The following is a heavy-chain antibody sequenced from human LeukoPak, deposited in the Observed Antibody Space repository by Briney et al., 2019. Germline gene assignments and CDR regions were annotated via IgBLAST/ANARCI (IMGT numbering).Heavy chain of an antibody. D-gene: IGHD6-19*01. CDR2: INTDGSST. J-gene: IGHJ4*02. V-gene: IGHV3-74*01. CDR1: GFTFSSYW. Sequence: PGGSLRLSCAASGFTFSSYWMHWVRQAPGKGLVWVSRINTDGSSTSYADSVKGRFTISRDNAKNTLYLQMNSLRAEDTTVYYCARVRPQIAVADSYYFDYWGQGTLVTVSS. CDR3: ARVRPQIAVADSYYFDY.